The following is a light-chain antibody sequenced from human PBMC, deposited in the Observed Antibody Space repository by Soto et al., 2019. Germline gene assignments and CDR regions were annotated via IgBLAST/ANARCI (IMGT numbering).Light chain of an antibody. V-gene: IGKV3-15*01. J-gene: IGKJ5*01. CDR1: QSARIS. CDR2: YVS. CDR3: QQYNNWPPT. Sequence: EIVLTQSPGTLSLSPGERATLSCRASQSARISLGWYQQKPGQAPRLLIYYVSTRATGVPARFSGSGSGTEFTLTISSPQSEDFAVYYCQQYNNWPPTFGQGTRLEIK.